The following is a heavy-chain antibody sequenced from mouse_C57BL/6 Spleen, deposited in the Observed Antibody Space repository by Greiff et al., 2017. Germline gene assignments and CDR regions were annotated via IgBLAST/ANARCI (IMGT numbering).Heavy chain of an antibody. J-gene: IGHJ1*03. V-gene: IGHV5-12*01. CDR3: ERQTDYGNSYWYFDV. CDR1: GFTFSDYY. CDR2: ISNGGGST. D-gene: IGHD1-1*01. Sequence: EVKVVESGGGLVQPGGSLKLSCAASGFTFSDYYMYWVRQTPEKRLEWVAYISNGGGSTYYPDTVQGRFTISRDNAKNTLYLQMSRLNAEDTAMYYCERQTDYGNSYWYFDVWGTGTTVTVSS.